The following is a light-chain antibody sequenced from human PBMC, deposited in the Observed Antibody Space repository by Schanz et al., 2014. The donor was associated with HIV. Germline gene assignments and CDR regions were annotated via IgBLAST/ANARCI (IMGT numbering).Light chain of an antibody. CDR1: QSVSSSY. CDR3: QHYGSSYT. Sequence: EIVLTQSPGTLSLSPGERATLSCRASQSVSSSYLAWYQQTPGQAPRLVIFRASTRVTGIPARFSGSGSGTDFTLTITRLEPEDSAVYYCQHYGSSYTFGQGTNLEI. V-gene: IGKV3-20*01. CDR2: RAS. J-gene: IGKJ2*01.